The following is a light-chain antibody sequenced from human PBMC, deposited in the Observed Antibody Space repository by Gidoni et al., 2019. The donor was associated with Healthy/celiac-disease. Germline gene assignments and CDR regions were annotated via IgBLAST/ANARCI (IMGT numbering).Light chain of an antibody. Sequence: QSALTQPRSVSGSPGQSVTISCTGSSSEFGGYNYVSWYQQQPGKAPKLRMDDVSQRHSWVPDRFSGTKSDNTASLTIAGLQAEDEADYDCCSYAGSYTDVCGTGNKVTVL. CDR3: CSYAGSYTDV. CDR2: DVS. V-gene: IGLV2-11*01. J-gene: IGLJ1*01. CDR1: SSEFGGYNY.